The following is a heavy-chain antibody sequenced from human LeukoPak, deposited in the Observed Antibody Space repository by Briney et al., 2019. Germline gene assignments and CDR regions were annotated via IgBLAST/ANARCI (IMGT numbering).Heavy chain of an antibody. CDR2: ISGSGGST. CDR3: ARDLDRQGDGYNYHYFDS. D-gene: IGHD5-24*01. V-gene: IGHV3-23*01. Sequence: GGSLRLSCAASGFTFSSYAMSWVRQAPGKGLEWVSAISGSGGSTYYADSVKGRFTISGDNSKNTLYLQMNSLRAEDTAVYYCARDLDRQGDGYNYHYFDSWGQGTLVTVSS. J-gene: IGHJ4*02. CDR1: GFTFSSYA.